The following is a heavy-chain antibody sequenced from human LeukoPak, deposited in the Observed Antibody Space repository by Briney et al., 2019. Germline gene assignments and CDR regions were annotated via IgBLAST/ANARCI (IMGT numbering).Heavy chain of an antibody. D-gene: IGHD6-13*01. V-gene: IGHV4-34*01. J-gene: IGHJ4*02. CDR1: GGSFSGYY. Sequence: TSETLSLTCAVYGGSFSGYYWSWIRQSPGNGLEWIGEINHSGSTNYNPSLKSRVTISVDTSKNQFSLKLSSVTAADTAVYYCARLDGYSSSSGGGGYWGQGTLVTVSS. CDR3: ARLDGYSSSSGGGGY. CDR2: INHSGST.